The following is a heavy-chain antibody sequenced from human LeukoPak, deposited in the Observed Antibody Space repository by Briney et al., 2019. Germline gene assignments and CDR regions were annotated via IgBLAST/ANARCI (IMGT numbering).Heavy chain of an antibody. CDR1: GGSISSYY. V-gene: IGHV4-59*12. CDR2: IYHSGST. Sequence: SETLSLTCTVSGGSISSYYWSWIRQPPGKGLEWIGYIYHSGSTYYNPSLKSRVTISVDRSKNQFSLKLSSVTAADTAVYYCARVPRKEGATWLDPWGQGTLVTVSS. D-gene: IGHD1-26*01. CDR3: ARVPRKEGATWLDP. J-gene: IGHJ5*02.